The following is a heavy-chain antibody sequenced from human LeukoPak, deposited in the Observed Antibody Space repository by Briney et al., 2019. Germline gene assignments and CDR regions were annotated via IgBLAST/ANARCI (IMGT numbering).Heavy chain of an antibody. CDR1: GYSISSGYY. D-gene: IGHD3-10*01. Sequence: PSETLSLTCAVSGYSISSGYYWGWIRQPPRKGLEWIGSIYHNGNTYYNPSLKSRVTISVDTSKNQFSLKLSSVTAAGTAVYYCARAGVQLWSGNALDYWGQGTLVTVSS. CDR3: ARAGVQLWSGNALDY. CDR2: IYHNGNT. J-gene: IGHJ4*02. V-gene: IGHV4-38-2*01.